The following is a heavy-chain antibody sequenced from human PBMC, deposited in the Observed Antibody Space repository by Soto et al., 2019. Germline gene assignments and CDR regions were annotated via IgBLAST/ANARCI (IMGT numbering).Heavy chain of an antibody. CDR1: GFTFSSYA. CDR2: MSSDGSNT. J-gene: IGHJ4*02. D-gene: IGHD5-18*01. Sequence: QVRLVESGGGVVQPGTSLRLSCAASGFTFSSYAIHWVRQAPGKGLEWVAFMSSDGSNTFYADSVRGRFTVSRDNSKSTLYLQMHGLMPEDTAVYYCTKSHSTALVPYYFDYWGQGTLVTVSS. CDR3: TKSHSTALVPYYFDY. V-gene: IGHV3-30*18.